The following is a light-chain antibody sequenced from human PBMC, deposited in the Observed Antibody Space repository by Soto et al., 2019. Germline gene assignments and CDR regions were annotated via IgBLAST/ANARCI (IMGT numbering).Light chain of an antibody. CDR1: SSDVGAYIY. V-gene: IGLV2-8*01. CDR2: EAS. J-gene: IGLJ1*01. Sequence: QSALTQPPSASGSPGQSVTISCTGTSSDVGAYIYVSWYQHHPGKAPKLIIYEASKRPSGVPDRFSGSKSGDTASLTVSGLQAEDEADYYCGSYAGGNNPDVFGTGTKLTVL. CDR3: GSYAGGNNPDV.